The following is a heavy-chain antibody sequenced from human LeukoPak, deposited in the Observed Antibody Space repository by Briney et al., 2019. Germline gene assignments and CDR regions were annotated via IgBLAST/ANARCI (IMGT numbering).Heavy chain of an antibody. CDR3: ASQLVAATSYHRAEAFDI. CDR1: GFTFSSYS. V-gene: IGHV3-21*01. Sequence: GGSLRLSCATSGFTFSSYSMNWVRQAPGKGLEWVSSISSSSSYIYYADSVKGRFTISRDNAKNSLYLQMNCLRAEDTAVYYCASQLVAATSYHRAEAFDIWGQGTMVTVSS. J-gene: IGHJ3*02. D-gene: IGHD2-15*01. CDR2: ISSSSSYI.